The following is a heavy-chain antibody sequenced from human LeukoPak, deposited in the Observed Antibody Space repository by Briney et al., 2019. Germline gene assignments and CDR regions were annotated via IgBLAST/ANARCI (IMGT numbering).Heavy chain of an antibody. Sequence: SVKVSCKTSGGTFSSYAISWVRQAPGQGLEWMGGIIPIFGTANYAQKFQGRVTITADESTSTAYMELSSLRSEDTAVYYCARGGRSGSPGLYYYYGMDVWGQGTTVTVSS. CDR1: GGTFSSYA. CDR2: IIPIFGTA. V-gene: IGHV1-69*13. D-gene: IGHD3-16*01. J-gene: IGHJ6*02. CDR3: ARGGRSGSPGLYYYYGMDV.